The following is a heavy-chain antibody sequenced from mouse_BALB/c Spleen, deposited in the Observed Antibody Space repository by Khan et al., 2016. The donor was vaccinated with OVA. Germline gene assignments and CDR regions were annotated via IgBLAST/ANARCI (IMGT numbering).Heavy chain of an antibody. J-gene: IGHJ4*01. D-gene: IGHD2-4*01. CDR3: ARQPYYHYNVMDY. CDR2: IWTDGST. Sequence: QVQLQQPGPGLVAPSQSLSITCTILGFSLTNYGVHWVRQPPGKGLEWLGVIWTDGSTTYNSALKSRLTITKDNSKSQVFLKMNSLQTDDTAIYFCARQPYYHYNVMDYWGQGTSVTVSS. CDR1: GFSLTNYG. V-gene: IGHV2-6-1*01.